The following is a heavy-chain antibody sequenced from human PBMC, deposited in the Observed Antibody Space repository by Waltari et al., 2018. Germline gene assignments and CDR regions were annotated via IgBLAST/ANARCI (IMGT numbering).Heavy chain of an antibody. D-gene: IGHD3-3*01. J-gene: IGHJ3*02. Sequence: QGQLVESGGGVVQPGRSLRLSCAASEPIFSGYAMNWVRQAPGKGLEGVADIVYDGRSKNYADSVKGRFTISRDNSNLYLQMNSLRTEDTAVYYCARGRAYDFWSGYSAEPDAFDMWGQGTMVIVSS. CDR2: IVYDGRSK. CDR3: ARGRAYDFWSGYSAEPDAFDM. CDR1: EPIFSGYA. V-gene: IGHV3-30*04.